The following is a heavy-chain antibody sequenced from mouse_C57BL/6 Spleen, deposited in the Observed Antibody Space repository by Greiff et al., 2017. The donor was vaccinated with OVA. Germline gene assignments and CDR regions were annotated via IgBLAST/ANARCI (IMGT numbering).Heavy chain of an antibody. CDR1: GFTFTDYY. CDR2: IRNKANGYTT. V-gene: IGHV7-3*01. J-gene: IGHJ2*01. D-gene: IGHD2-12*01. Sequence: EVQGVESGGGLVQPGGSLSLSCAASGFTFTDYYMSWVRQPPGKALEWLGFIRNKANGYTTEYSASVKGRFTISRDNSQSILYLQMNALRAEDSATYYCARSPYSAYFDYWGQGTTLTVSS. CDR3: ARSPYSAYFDY.